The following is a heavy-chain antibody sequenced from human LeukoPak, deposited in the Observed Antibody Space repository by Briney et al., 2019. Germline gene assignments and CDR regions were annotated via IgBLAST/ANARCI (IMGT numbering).Heavy chain of an antibody. CDR3: ARDIDTAMATEDY. V-gene: IGHV3-21*01. D-gene: IGHD5-18*01. CDR2: ISSSSSYI. J-gene: IGHJ4*02. Sequence: GGSLRLYCAASGFTFSSYSMNWVRQAPGKGLEWVSSISSSSSYIYYADSVKGRFTISRDNAKNSLYLQMNSLRAEDTAVYYCARDIDTAMATEDYWGQGTLVTVSS. CDR1: GFTFSSYS.